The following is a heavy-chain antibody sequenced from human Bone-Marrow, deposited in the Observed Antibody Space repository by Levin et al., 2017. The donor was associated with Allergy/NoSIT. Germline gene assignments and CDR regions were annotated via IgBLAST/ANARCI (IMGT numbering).Heavy chain of an antibody. D-gene: IGHD4-17*01. V-gene: IGHV4-4*02. Sequence: SQTLSLTCTVSGGSIRSSTWWSWVRQPPGKGLEWTGEIYHGGRTNYNPSLRSRVTMSVDKSQNQFSLNLNSVTAADTAVYYCARDPLDYGTNSGNYWGQGTLVTVSS. J-gene: IGHJ4*02. CDR1: GGSIRSSTW. CDR2: IYHGGRT. CDR3: ARDPLDYGTNSGNY.